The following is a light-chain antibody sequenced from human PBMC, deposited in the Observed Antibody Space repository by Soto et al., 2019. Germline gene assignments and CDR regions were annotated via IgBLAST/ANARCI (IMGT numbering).Light chain of an antibody. CDR1: QSVSSSY. CDR3: QQYCSSPYT. CDR2: GAS. V-gene: IGKV3-20*01. J-gene: IGKJ2*01. Sequence: EMVLTQSPGTLSLSPGERATLSCRASQSVSSSYLAWYQQKPGQAPMLLIYGASSMATGIPDRFSGSGSGTDFTLTISRLEPEDFAVYYCQQYCSSPYTFGQGTKLEIK.